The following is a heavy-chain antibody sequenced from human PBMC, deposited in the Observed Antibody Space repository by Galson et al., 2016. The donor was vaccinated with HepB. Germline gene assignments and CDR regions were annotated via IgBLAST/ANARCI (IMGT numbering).Heavy chain of an antibody. V-gene: IGHV3-33*03. D-gene: IGHD6-6*01. CDR1: GFTFRNYA. Sequence: SLRLSCAASGFTFRNYAMHWVRQAPGKGLERVAVIWHDASKKEYADSVKGRFTISRDKSKNALYLQMNSLRAEDTAVYYCAKDPHKYSSSSDCYFDYWGQGTLVTVSS. CDR3: AKDPHKYSSSSDCYFDY. CDR2: IWHDASKK. J-gene: IGHJ4*02.